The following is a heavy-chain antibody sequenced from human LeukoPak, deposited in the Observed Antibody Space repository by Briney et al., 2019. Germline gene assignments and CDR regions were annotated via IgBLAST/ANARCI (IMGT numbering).Heavy chain of an antibody. CDR1: GGSFSGYY. CDR2: INHSGST. D-gene: IGHD6-13*01. J-gene: IGHJ4*02. Sequence: SETLSLTCAVYGGSFSGYYWSWSRQPPGKGLEWIGEINHSGSTNYNPSLKSRVTISVDTSKNQFSLKLSSVTAADTAVYYCARSIAAARSPFDYWGQGTLVTVSS. CDR3: ARSIAAARSPFDY. V-gene: IGHV4-34*01.